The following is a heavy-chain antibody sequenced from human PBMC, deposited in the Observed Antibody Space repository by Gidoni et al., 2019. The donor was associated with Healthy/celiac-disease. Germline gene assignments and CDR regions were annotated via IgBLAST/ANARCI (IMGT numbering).Heavy chain of an antibody. CDR1: SNAW. J-gene: IGHJ4*02. CDR2: IKSKTDGGTT. V-gene: IGHV3-15*07. D-gene: IGHD3-9*01. CDR3: TTEHYDILTEEG. Sequence: SNAWMNWVRQAPGKGLEWVGRIKSKTDGGTTDYAAPVKGRFTISRDDSKNTLYLQMNSLKTEDTAVYYCTTEHYDILTEEGWGQGTLVTVSS.